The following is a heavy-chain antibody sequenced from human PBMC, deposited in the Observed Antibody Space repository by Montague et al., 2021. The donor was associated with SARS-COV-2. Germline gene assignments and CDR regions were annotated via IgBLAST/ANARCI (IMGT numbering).Heavy chain of an antibody. J-gene: IGHJ4*02. CDR1: GGSLKIDSSY. Sequence: TRSLTCTISGGSLKIDSSYWSWVRQPAGKGLEWIGRIFSGGSPDYSPSLKSRVVISLDTSNYRFSLRLTSVTAADTAVYFCARGGNSFDDWGQGILVTVSP. V-gene: IGHV4-61*02. CDR2: IFSGGSP. CDR3: ARGGNSFDD.